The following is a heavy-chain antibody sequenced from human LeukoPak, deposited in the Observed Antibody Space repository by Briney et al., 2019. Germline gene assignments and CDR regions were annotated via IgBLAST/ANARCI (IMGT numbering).Heavy chain of an antibody. Sequence: PSETLSLTCTVSGGSISSYYWSRIRQPPGKGLEWIGYIYYTGSTNYNPSLKSRVTISVDTSKNQFSLKLSSVTAADTAVYYCARGGSKQEYWGQGTLVSVSS. V-gene: IGHV4-59*01. CDR2: IYYTGST. J-gene: IGHJ4*02. D-gene: IGHD2-15*01. CDR3: ARGGSKQEY. CDR1: GGSISSYY.